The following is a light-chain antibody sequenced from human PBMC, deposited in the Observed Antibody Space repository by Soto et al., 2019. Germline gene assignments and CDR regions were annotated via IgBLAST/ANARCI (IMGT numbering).Light chain of an antibody. V-gene: IGKV1-5*03. J-gene: IGKJ1*01. CDR3: QHYNSFSRT. CDR1: DNIAPW. Sequence: DIQMTQSPSTLSASVGDRNAITCRASDNIAPWVAWYQQKPGKAPKLLIYKAANLADEVPSRFAGSGSGTDFTLTITRLQPDDFATYYCQHYNSFSRTFGQGTKVDIK. CDR2: KAA.